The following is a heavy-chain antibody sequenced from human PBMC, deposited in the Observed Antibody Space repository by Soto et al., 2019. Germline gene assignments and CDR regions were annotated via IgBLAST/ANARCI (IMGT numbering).Heavy chain of an antibody. CDR1: GYTFTSYG. J-gene: IGHJ3*02. CDR3: AREKNRITIFGVVIPRRKADAFDI. CDR2: ISAYNGNT. V-gene: IGHV1-18*01. Sequence: ASVKVSCKASGYTFTSYGISWVRQAPGQGLEWMGWISAYNGNTNYAQKLQGRVTMTTDTSTSTAYMELRSLRSDDTAVYYCAREKNRITIFGVVIPRRKADAFDIWGQGTMVTVSS. D-gene: IGHD3-3*01.